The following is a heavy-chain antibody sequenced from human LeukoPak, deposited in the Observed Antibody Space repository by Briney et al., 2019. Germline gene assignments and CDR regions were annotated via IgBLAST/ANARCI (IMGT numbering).Heavy chain of an antibody. CDR3: ATRMVRGVIIPGGDYYYGMDV. Sequence: SVKVSCKASGGTFSSYAISWVRQAPGQGLEWMGGIIPIFGTANYAQKFQGRVTITADESTSTAYMELSSLRSEDTAVYYCATRMVRGVIIPGGDYYYGMDVWGKGTTVTVSS. J-gene: IGHJ6*04. D-gene: IGHD3-10*01. CDR1: GGTFSSYA. CDR2: IIPIFGTA. V-gene: IGHV1-69*01.